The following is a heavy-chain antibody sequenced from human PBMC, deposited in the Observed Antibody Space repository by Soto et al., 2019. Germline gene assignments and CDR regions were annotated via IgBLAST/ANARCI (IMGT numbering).Heavy chain of an antibody. CDR2: MNPNSGNT. CDR3: ARGHRGYYDFWTDLDY. D-gene: IGHD3-3*01. J-gene: IGHJ4*02. Sequence: QVQLVQSGAEVKKPGASVKVSCKASGYTFTSYDINWVRQATGQGLEWMGWMNPNSGNTGYAQKFQGRVTMTRNTSISTAYMELSSLRSEDTAVYYCARGHRGYYDFWTDLDYWGQGTLVTVSS. V-gene: IGHV1-8*01. CDR1: GYTFTSYD.